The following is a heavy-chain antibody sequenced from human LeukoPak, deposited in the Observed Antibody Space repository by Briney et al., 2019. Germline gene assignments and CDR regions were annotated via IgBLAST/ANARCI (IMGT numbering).Heavy chain of an antibody. CDR2: IYNSGST. CDR3: ARDYTALDY. Sequence: AETLSLTCTVSGGSISSYYWNWIRHPAGKRLEWIWHIYNSGSTNYNPALKSRVTISVDTSKNQFSLKLSSVTAADTAVYYCARDYTALDYWGQGTLVTVSS. J-gene: IGHJ4*02. CDR1: GGSISSYY. V-gene: IGHV4-4*07.